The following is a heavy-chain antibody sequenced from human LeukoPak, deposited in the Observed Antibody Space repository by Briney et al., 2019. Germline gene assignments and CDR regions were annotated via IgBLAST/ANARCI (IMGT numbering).Heavy chain of an antibody. D-gene: IGHD1-26*01. CDR3: AKDRRGGSYPYYSDY. Sequence: GGSLRLSCAASGFTFSSYGMHWVRQAPGKGLEWVAFIRYDGSNKYYADSVKGRFTISRDNSKNTLYLQMNSLRAEDTAVYYCAKDRRGGSYPYYSDYWGQGTLVTVSS. J-gene: IGHJ4*02. CDR2: IRYDGSNK. V-gene: IGHV3-30*02. CDR1: GFTFSSYG.